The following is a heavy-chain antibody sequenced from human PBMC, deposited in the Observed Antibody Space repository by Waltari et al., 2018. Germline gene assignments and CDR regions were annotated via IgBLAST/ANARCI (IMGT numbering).Heavy chain of an antibody. V-gene: IGHV3-30*02. Sequence: QVQMVESGGGVVKPGGSLSLPCKTSGISFNRDEGVDWVRQAPGRGLEWVAFLRSDETKGSYADSVRGRFTISRDSSKNTVYLQMDSLRPEDTAVYYCAKGYNYCFDFWGQGTLVTVSS. CDR3: AKGYNYCFDF. CDR2: LRSDETKG. CDR1: GISFNRDEG. J-gene: IGHJ4*02. D-gene: IGHD5-12*01.